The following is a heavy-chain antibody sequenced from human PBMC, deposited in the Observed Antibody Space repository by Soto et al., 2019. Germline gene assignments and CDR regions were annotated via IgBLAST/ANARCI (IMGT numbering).Heavy chain of an antibody. D-gene: IGHD3-3*01. CDR3: ARDPNPIFDT. CDR2: IYYSGST. V-gene: IGHV4-31*11. CDR1: GGSISSGSYY. Sequence: QVQLQESGPGLVKPSQTLSLTCAVSGGSISSGSYYWSWIRQHPGKGLEWIGYIYYSGSTYYNPSLKSRVTISVDTSKNQFFLNLSSVTDADTAVYYCARDPNPIFDTWGQGILVTVSS. J-gene: IGHJ5*02.